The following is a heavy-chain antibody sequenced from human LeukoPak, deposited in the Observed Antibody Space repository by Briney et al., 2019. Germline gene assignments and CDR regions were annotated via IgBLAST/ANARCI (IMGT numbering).Heavy chain of an antibody. CDR1: GFTFDDYG. CDR2: INWNGGST. D-gene: IGHD6-19*01. CDR3: ERGDNSGWYYWFDA. J-gene: IGHJ5*02. Sequence: GRSLRLSCAVSGFTFDDYGMSWVRHPPGKGLESVSVINWNGGSTGYADSVKGRFTISRDNAKNSLHLQMNRLRAEDEALYYCERGDNSGWYYWFDAWGQGTLVTVSS. V-gene: IGHV3-20*04.